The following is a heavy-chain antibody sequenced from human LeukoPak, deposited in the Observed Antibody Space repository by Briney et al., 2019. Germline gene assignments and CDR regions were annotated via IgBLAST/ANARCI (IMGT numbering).Heavy chain of an antibody. CDR3: ARGRGFGELSYRYFDY. CDR2: INHSGST. V-gene: IGHV4-34*01. J-gene: IGHJ4*02. Sequence: SETLSLTCAVYGGSFSGYYWSWIRQPPGKGLEWIGEINHSGSTNYNPSLKSRVTISVDTSKNQFSLKLSSVTAADTAVYYCARGRGFGELSYRYFDYWGQGTLVTVPS. D-gene: IGHD3-10*01. CDR1: GGSFSGYY.